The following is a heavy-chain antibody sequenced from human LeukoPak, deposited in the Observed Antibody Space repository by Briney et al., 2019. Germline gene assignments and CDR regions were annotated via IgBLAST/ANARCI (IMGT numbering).Heavy chain of an antibody. CDR2: IGYTGDT. V-gene: IGHV4-31*03. J-gene: IGHJ4*02. CDR1: GGSISSGAYY. D-gene: IGHD1-1*01. Sequence: PSETLSLTCTVSGGSISSGAYYWSWFRQLPEKGLDWIGYIGYTGDTYYNPSLRSRATISKDTSKTQFSLRLNSLTAADTAVYYCARVAAATTNPRFDFWGQGTLVTVSS. CDR3: ARVAAATTNPRFDF.